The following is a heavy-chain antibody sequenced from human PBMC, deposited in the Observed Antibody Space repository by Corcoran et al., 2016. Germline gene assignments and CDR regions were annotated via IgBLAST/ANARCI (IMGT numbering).Heavy chain of an antibody. Sequence: EVQLVESGGGLVQPGGSLRLSCAASGFTFNTYNMNWVRQAPGKGLEWVSYISSSRSTIYYADPVKGRFTISRDNAKNSLYLQMNSLRDEDTAVYYCARRRSDYGAPDYWGQGTLVIVSS. CDR3: ARRRSDYGAPDY. D-gene: IGHD4-17*01. CDR1: GFTFNTYN. J-gene: IGHJ4*02. V-gene: IGHV3-48*02. CDR2: ISSSRSTI.